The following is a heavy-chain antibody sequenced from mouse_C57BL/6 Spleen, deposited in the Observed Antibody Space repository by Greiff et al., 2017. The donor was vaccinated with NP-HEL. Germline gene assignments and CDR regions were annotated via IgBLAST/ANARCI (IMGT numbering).Heavy chain of an antibody. J-gene: IGHJ2*01. CDR2: IDPENGDT. V-gene: IGHV14-4*01. D-gene: IGHD1-1*01. Sequence: VQLKQSGAELVRPGASVKLSCTASGFNIKDDYMHWVKQRPEQGLEWIGWIDPENGDTEYASKFQGKATITADTSSNTAYLQLSSLTSEDTAVYYCTTVYVTTVVATDYWGQGTTLTVSS. CDR1: GFNIKDDY. CDR3: TTVYVTTVVATDY.